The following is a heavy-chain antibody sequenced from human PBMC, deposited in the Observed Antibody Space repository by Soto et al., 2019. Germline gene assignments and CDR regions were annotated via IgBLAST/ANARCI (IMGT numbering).Heavy chain of an antibody. CDR2: IIPIFGTA. D-gene: IGHD3-10*01. J-gene: IGHJ5*02. Sequence: ASVKVSCKASGGTFSSYAISWVRQAPGQGLEWMGGIIPIFGTANYAQKFQGRVTITADESTSTAYMELSSLRSEDTAVYYCAREDYYGSGRLGPWGQGTLVTVSS. CDR3: AREDYYGSGRLGP. CDR1: GGTFSSYA. V-gene: IGHV1-69*13.